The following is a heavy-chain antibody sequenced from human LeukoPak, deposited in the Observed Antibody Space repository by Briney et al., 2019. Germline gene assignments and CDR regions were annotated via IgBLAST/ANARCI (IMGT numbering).Heavy chain of an antibody. J-gene: IGHJ4*02. CDR2: INLRGST. CDR3: ARADLLGYCSGTSCPPETYFDY. Sequence: SETLSLTCAVYGGSFNDYYWNWIRQPPGKGLEWIGEINLRGSTTYNPSLKSRVTISVDTSKNQFSLKLSSVTAADTAVYYCARADLLGYCSGTSCPPETYFDYWGQGTLVTVSS. V-gene: IGHV4-34*01. D-gene: IGHD2-2*01. CDR1: GGSFNDYY.